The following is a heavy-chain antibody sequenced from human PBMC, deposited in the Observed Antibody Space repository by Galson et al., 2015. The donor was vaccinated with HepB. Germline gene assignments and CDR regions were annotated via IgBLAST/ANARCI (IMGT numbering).Heavy chain of an antibody. D-gene: IGHD4-23*01. J-gene: IGHJ4*02. V-gene: IGHV3-30-3*01. Sequence: SLRLSCAASGFTFSRENMHWVRQTPGKGLEWLAIISPDGIITFYPEYLKGRFTISRDNSKHTLYQQMNIRRPEETAVYYCSRDFRWNFDYWGQG. CDR3: SRDFRWNFDY. CDR2: ISPDGIIT. CDR1: GFTFSREN.